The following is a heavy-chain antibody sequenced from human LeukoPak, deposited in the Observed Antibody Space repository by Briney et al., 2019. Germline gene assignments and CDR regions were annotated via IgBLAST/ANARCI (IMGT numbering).Heavy chain of an antibody. CDR3: TRDGIYYGSEYNWFDP. V-gene: IGHV1-69*04. CDR1: GGTFSSYA. Sequence: ASVKVSCKASGGTFSSYAISWVRQAPGQGLEWMGRIIPILGIANYAQKFQGRVTITADKSTSTAHMELSSLRSEDTAVYYCTRDGIYYGSEYNWFDPWGQGTLVTVSS. J-gene: IGHJ5*02. CDR2: IIPILGIA. D-gene: IGHD3-10*01.